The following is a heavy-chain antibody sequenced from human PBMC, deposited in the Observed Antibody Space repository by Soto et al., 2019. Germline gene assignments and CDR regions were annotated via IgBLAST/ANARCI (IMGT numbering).Heavy chain of an antibody. CDR1: GGSSGSSSYY. J-gene: IGHJ4*02. V-gene: IGHV4-39*01. D-gene: IGHD1-1*01. CDR2: IYYTGNT. Sequence: TSKPMSLTCSVYGGSSGSSSYYWGGIRQPPGKGLEWIGTIYYTGNTYYNPSLRSRVTISVDTSKNQLSLNLTSMTVADTAVYDCARPQWKDDTNWGRGTPVTGYS. CDR3: ARPQWKDDTN.